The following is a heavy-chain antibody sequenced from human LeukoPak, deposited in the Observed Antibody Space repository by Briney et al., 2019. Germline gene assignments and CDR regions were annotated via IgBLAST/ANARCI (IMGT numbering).Heavy chain of an antibody. Sequence: PGRSLRLSCAASGFTFSNYAMHWVRQAPGKGLEGVAILSYDGSNKYYADSVKGRFTISRDNSNNTLYLQMNSLRAEDTAVYYCAKESGGYSGYPSYFDSWGQGTLVTVSS. V-gene: IGHV3-30*04. D-gene: IGHD5-12*01. CDR2: LSYDGSNK. CDR1: GFTFSNYA. CDR3: AKESGGYSGYPSYFDS. J-gene: IGHJ4*02.